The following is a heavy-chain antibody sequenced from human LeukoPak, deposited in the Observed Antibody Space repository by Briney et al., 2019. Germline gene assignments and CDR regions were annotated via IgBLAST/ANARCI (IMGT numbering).Heavy chain of an antibody. CDR3: TRDRRDGYNYVDY. J-gene: IGHJ4*02. Sequence: SETLSLTCTVSGGSISSGDYYWSWIRQPPGKGLEWIGYISYSGSTDYNPSLKSRVTISVDTSKNQFSLKLNSVTAADTAVYYCTRDRRDGYNYVDYWGQGTLVTVSS. CDR2: ISYSGST. CDR1: GGSISSGDYY. V-gene: IGHV4-61*08. D-gene: IGHD5-24*01.